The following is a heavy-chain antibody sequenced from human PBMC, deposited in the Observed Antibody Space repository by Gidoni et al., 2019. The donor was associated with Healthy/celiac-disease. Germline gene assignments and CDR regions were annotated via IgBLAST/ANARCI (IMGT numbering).Heavy chain of an antibody. J-gene: IGHJ6*02. V-gene: IGHV4-61*01. CDR2: IYYSGST. CDR3: ARDSILNGMDV. CDR1: GGSVSSGSYY. Sequence: QVQLQESGPGLVKPSETLSLTCTVSGGSVSSGSYYWSWIRQPPGKGLEWIGYIYYSGSTNYNPSLKSRVTISVDTSKNQFSLKLSSVTAADTAVYYCARDSILNGMDVWGQGTTVTVSS. D-gene: IGHD2-21*01.